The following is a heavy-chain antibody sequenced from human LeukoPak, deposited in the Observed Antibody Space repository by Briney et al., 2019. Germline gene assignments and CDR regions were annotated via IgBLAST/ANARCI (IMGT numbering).Heavy chain of an antibody. CDR2: IYSGGST. Sequence: GGSLRLSCAASGFTVSSNYMSWVRQAPGQGLEWVSVIYSGGSTYYADSVKGRFTISRDNSKNTLYLQMNSLRAEDTAVYYCVREYDRSGYYYFDYWGQGTLVTVSS. V-gene: IGHV3-66*01. CDR3: VREYDRSGYYYFDY. D-gene: IGHD3-22*01. CDR1: GFTVSSNY. J-gene: IGHJ4*02.